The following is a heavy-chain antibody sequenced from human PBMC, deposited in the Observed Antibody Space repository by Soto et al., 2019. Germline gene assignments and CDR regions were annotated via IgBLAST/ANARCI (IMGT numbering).Heavy chain of an antibody. CDR2: INSDGSST. J-gene: IGHJ5*02. D-gene: IGHD3-3*01. V-gene: IGHV3-74*01. CDR1: GFTFSSYW. CDR3: ARDPYYDFWSGLEYNNWFDP. Sequence: GGSLRLSCAASGFTFSSYWMHWVRRAPGKGLVWVSRINSDGSSTSYADSVKGRFTISRDNAKNTLYLQMNSLRAEDTAVYYCARDPYYDFWSGLEYNNWFDPWGQGTLVTVSS.